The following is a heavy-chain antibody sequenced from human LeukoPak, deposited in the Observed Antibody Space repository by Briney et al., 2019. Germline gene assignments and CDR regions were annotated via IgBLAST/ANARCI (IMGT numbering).Heavy chain of an antibody. V-gene: IGHV3-23*01. Sequence: GESLRLSCGACGLTVSSYGMSWVRQAPGKGLEWVSVISGSGGNTYYADSVRGRFTISRDNSKNTLYLQMNSLRAEDTAVYYCARRFITVTTPAFDYWGQGTLVTVSS. J-gene: IGHJ4*02. CDR1: GLTVSSYG. CDR3: ARRFITVTTPAFDY. CDR2: ISGSGGNT. D-gene: IGHD4-17*01.